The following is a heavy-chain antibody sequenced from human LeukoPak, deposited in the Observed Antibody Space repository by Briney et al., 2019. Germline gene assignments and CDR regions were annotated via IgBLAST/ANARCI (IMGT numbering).Heavy chain of an antibody. J-gene: IGHJ4*02. CDR3: ARGGGYSGYYFDY. D-gene: IGHD3-22*01. CDR1: GGSISSYY. Sequence: SETLSLTCTVSGGSISSYYWGWIRQPPGKGLEWIRSIYHSGSTNYNPSLKSRVTISVDTSKNQFSLKLSSVTAADTAVYYCARGGGYSGYYFDYWGQGTLVTVSS. CDR2: IYHSGST. V-gene: IGHV4-59*12.